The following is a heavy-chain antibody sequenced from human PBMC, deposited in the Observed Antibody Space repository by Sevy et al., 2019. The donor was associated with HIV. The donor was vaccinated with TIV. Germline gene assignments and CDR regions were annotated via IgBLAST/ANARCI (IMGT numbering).Heavy chain of an antibody. D-gene: IGHD1-1*01. J-gene: IGHJ4*02. CDR2: LSFGCGRI. Sequence: GGSLRLSCVASGFNFNIYSMSWVRQAPGKGLEWVSTLSFGCGRINHADSVQGRFTMSRDDSKKTVYLEMNSLRAEDTAGYYWAGEGGTGPHDHWGQGPWSPSPQ. CDR3: AGEGGTGPHDH. V-gene: IGHV3-23*01. CDR1: GFNFNIYS.